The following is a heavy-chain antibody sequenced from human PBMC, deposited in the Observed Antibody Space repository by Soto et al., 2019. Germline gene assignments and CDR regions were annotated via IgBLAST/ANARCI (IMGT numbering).Heavy chain of an antibody. V-gene: IGHV3-74*01. CDR1: GFSFSTYW. J-gene: IGHJ4*02. CDR3: ARGAYRAYYLDH. Sequence: EVQLVESGGGLVQPGGSLRLSCAASGFSFSTYWMHWVRQAPGKGLXWVSRIKGDESDTNYADSVKGRFTISRDNAQNTLYLQMSSLRAEDTAIYYCARGAYRAYYLDHWGQGALVTIS. CDR2: IKGDESDT. D-gene: IGHD3-10*01.